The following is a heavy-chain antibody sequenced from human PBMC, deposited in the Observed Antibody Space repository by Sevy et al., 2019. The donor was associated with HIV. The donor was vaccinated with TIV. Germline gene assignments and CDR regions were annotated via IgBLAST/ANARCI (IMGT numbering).Heavy chain of an antibody. CDR2: LSFACGRI. V-gene: IGHV3-23*01. CDR3: AREGCSKPHDY. CDR1: GFTFSKYS. Sequence: GGSLRLSCVASGFTFSKYSMNCVRQTPGKGLEWVSTLSFACGRINYADSVKGRFTMSRDDSRNTFYLQMDSLRAEDTTIYYCAREGCSKPHDYWGQGTLVTVSS. D-gene: IGHD2-2*01. J-gene: IGHJ4*02.